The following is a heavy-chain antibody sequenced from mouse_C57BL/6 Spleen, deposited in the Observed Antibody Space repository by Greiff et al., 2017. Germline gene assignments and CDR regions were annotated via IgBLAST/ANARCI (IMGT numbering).Heavy chain of an antibody. J-gene: IGHJ1*03. V-gene: IGHV1-72*01. D-gene: IGHD2-10*01. Sequence: QVQLQQSGPELVKPGASVKLSCKASGYTFTSYWMHWVKQRPGRGLEWIGRIDPNSGGTKYNEKFKSKATLTVDKPSSTAYMQLSSLTSEDSAVDYYARSPYYGNDWYFDFWGTGTTVTVSS. CDR1: GYTFTSYW. CDR2: IDPNSGGT. CDR3: ARSPYYGNDWYFDF.